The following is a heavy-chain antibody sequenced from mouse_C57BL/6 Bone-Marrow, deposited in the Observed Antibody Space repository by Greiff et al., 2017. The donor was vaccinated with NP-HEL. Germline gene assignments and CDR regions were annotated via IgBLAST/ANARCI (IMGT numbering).Heavy chain of an antibody. Sequence: QVQLQQPGAELVKPGASVKVSCKASGYTFTSYWLHWVKQRPGQGLEWIGRLHPSDSDTNYNQKFKGKATLTVDKSSSTAYMQLSSLTSEDSAVYYCAIRLYYDYDWFAYWGQGTLVTVSA. CDR2: LHPSDSDT. CDR1: GYTFTSYW. V-gene: IGHV1-74*01. CDR3: AIRLYYDYDWFAY. J-gene: IGHJ3*01. D-gene: IGHD2-4*01.